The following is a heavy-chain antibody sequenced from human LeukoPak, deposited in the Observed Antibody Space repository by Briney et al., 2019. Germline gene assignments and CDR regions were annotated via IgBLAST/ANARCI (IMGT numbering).Heavy chain of an antibody. V-gene: IGHV4-59*01. CDR2: IYYSGST. J-gene: IGHJ4*02. Sequence: SETLSLTCTVSGGSISSYYWSWIRQPPGKGLEWIGYIYYSGSTNYNPSLKSRVSISVDTSKNQFSLKLSSVTAADTAVYYCARGFPYCSGGSCYMYYFDYWGQGTLVTVSS. CDR3: ARGFPYCSGGSCYMYYFDY. D-gene: IGHD2-15*01. CDR1: GGSISSYY.